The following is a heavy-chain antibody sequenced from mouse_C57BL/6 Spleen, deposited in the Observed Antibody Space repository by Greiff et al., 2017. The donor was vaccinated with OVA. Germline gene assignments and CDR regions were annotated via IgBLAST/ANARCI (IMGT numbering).Heavy chain of an antibody. Sequence: QVQLQQPGTELAKPGASVKLSCKASGYTFTSYWMHWVKQRPGQGLEWIGNINPSNGGTNYNEKFKSKATLTVDKSSSTAYMQLSSLTSEDSAVYYCARSGVAGTRVAYWGQGTLVTVSA. CDR2: INPSNGGT. V-gene: IGHV1-53*01. J-gene: IGHJ3*01. CDR1: GYTFTSYW. D-gene: IGHD1-1*01. CDR3: ARSGVAGTRVAY.